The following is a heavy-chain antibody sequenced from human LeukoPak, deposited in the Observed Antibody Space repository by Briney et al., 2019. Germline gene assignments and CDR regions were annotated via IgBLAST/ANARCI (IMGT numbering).Heavy chain of an antibody. J-gene: IGHJ4*02. D-gene: IGHD1-26*01. Sequence: GGSLRLSCAASGFTFSNYAMHWVRQAPGKGLEWVAVISYDGSNRYYADSVKGRFTISRDNSKDTLYLQMSSLRPEDTAVYYCARDGNMGAEIDYWGQGILVTVSS. CDR2: ISYDGSNR. CDR3: ARDGNMGAEIDY. V-gene: IGHV3-30-3*01. CDR1: GFTFSNYA.